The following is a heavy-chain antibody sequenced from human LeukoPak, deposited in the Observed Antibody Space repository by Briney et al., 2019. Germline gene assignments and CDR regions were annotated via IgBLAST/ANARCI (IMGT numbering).Heavy chain of an antibody. J-gene: IGHJ4*02. Sequence: GASVKVACKGSEYPFSTYTLHWVRQAPGQRLEWMGWINTGSTKTKYSQEFQGRVTITRDTSATTAYMELSSLISEDTAVYYCARALDYYDSSGYYRGPFDYWGQGTLVTVSS. D-gene: IGHD3-22*01. CDR1: EYPFSTYT. CDR3: ARALDYYDSSGYYRGPFDY. CDR2: INTGSTKT. V-gene: IGHV1-3*03.